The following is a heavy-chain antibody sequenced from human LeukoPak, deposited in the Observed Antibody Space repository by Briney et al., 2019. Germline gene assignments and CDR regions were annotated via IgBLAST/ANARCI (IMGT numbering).Heavy chain of an antibody. V-gene: IGHV4-34*01. CDR3: ARLLLWPTGTFDI. J-gene: IGHJ3*02. CDR2: INHSGST. D-gene: IGHD2-8*02. CDR1: GGSLSGYY. Sequence: SETLSFTCGVYGGSLSGYYWIWVRQPPGKGLEWIGEINHSGSTTYNPSLQSRVALSVDTSRNQVSLKLTSLTDGDTAVYFCARLLLWPTGTFDIWGQGTVVAVSS.